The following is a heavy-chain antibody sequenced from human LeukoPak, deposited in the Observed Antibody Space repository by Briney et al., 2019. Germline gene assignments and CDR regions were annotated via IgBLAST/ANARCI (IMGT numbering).Heavy chain of an antibody. Sequence: GESLKISCKASGYSFTSYWIGWVRQMPGKGLEWMGIIYPGDSDTRYSPSFQGQVIISVDKSISTAFLQWNSLKASDTAMYYCARHRTIATAGTIGWFPGFDPWGQGTLVTVSS. D-gene: IGHD6-13*01. CDR1: GYSFTSYW. V-gene: IGHV5-51*01. CDR3: ARHRTIATAGTIGWFPGFDP. CDR2: IYPGDSDT. J-gene: IGHJ5*02.